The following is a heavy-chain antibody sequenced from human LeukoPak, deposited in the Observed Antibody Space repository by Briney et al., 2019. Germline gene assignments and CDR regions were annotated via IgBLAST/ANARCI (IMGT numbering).Heavy chain of an antibody. D-gene: IGHD2-15*01. CDR3: ARRGYCSGGSCYRDY. CDR1: GDSISSSTYSTTYY. J-gene: IGHJ4*02. CDR2: ITYSGTT. Sequence: SETLSLTCTVSGDSISSSTYSTTYYWGWIRQPPGTGLEWIGSITYSGTTHYNASLKSRVTISVDTSKNQFSLRLSSVTAADTAVYYCARRGYCSGGSCYRDYWGQGTLVTVSS. V-gene: IGHV4-39*01.